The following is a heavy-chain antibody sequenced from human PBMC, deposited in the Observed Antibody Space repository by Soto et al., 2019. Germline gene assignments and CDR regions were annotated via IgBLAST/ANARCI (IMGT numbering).Heavy chain of an antibody. V-gene: IGHV3-33*01. CDR3: ERDKNRFWDHAVYNWFDP. CDR2: IWYDGSNK. D-gene: IGHD3-3*01. CDR1: GFTFSSYG. Sequence: QVQLVESGGGVVQPGRSLRLSCAASGFTFSSYGMHWVRQAPGKGLEWVAVIWYDGSNKYYADSVKSRFTISRDNSKNTLCLQMNSLRAEDTAVYYYERDKNRFWDHAVYNWFDPCGQGTLVTVSS. J-gene: IGHJ5*02.